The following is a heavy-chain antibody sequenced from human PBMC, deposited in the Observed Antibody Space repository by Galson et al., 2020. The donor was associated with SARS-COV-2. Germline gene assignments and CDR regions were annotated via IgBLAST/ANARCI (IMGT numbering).Heavy chain of an antibody. CDR1: DGPISSYY. D-gene: IGHD4-17*01. J-gene: IGHJ6*02. CDR2: FSYSGSA. Sequence: EISETLSLTCSVSDGPISSYYWSWIRQPPGKGLEWIGYFSYSGSANYNPSLGSRVTISVDLSKNQFSLKVTSVTAADTAVYYCARDPAPLYGDNYYYGMDVWGRGTTVTVSS. CDR3: ARDPAPLYGDNYYYGMDV. V-gene: IGHV4-59*01.